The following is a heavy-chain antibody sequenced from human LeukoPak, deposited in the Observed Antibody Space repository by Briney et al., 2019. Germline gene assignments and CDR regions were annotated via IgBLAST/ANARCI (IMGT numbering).Heavy chain of an antibody. CDR2: IYYSGST. D-gene: IGHD2-21*02. V-gene: IGHV4-30-4*01. Sequence: SETLSLTCTVSGGSISSGDYYWSWIRQPPGKGLEWIGYIYYSGSTYYNPSLKSRVTISVDTSKNQFSLKLSSVTAADTAVYYCARVVAYCGGDRYPDYAFDIWGQGTMVTVSS. CDR1: GGSISSGDYY. J-gene: IGHJ3*02. CDR3: ARVVAYCGGDRYPDYAFDI.